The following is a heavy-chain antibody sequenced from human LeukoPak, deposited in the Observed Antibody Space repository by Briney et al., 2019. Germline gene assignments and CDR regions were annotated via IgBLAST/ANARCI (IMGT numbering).Heavy chain of an antibody. D-gene: IGHD6-6*01. Sequence: SVKVSCKASGGTFGSYAISWVRQAPGQGLEWMGRIIPILGIANYAQKFQGRVTITADKSTSAAYMELSSLRSEDTAVYYCARSSSIAARPPYYWGQGTLVTVSS. J-gene: IGHJ4*02. CDR1: GGTFGSYA. CDR3: ARSSSIAARPPYY. CDR2: IIPILGIA. V-gene: IGHV1-69*04.